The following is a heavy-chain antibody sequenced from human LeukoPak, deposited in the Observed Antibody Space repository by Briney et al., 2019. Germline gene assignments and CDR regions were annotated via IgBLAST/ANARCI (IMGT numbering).Heavy chain of an antibody. V-gene: IGHV4-39*07. CDR3: ARSTWSIISSDMFDP. D-gene: IGHD6-13*01. CDR1: GGSISSSSYY. Sequence: SETLSLTCTVSGGSISSSSYYWGWIRQPPGKGLEWIGSIYYSGSTYYNPSLKSRVTISVDTSKNQFSLKLSSVTAADTAVYYCARSTWSIISSDMFDPWGQGTLVTVSS. J-gene: IGHJ5*02. CDR2: IYYSGST.